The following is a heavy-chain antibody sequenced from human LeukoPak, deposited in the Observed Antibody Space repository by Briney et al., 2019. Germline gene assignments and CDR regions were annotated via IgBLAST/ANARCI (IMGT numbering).Heavy chain of an antibody. CDR2: MQPTGDST. CDR3: ARHDFDLPMIYSFFVH. J-gene: IGHJ5*02. V-gene: IGHV1-46*01. D-gene: IGHD3-3*01. CDR1: GYTFTKYY. Sequence: GASVKASCKASGYTFTKYYMNWVRQAPGQGLEWMGIMQPTGDSTNYAQKFQGRVTLTRDTSTGTFYMELSSLTSEDTAVYYCARHDFDLPMIYSFFVHWGQGTLVTVSS.